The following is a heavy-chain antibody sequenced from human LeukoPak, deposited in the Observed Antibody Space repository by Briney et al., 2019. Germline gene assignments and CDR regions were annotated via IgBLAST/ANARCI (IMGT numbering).Heavy chain of an antibody. J-gene: IGHJ6*03. Sequence: GGSLRLSCAASGFTVSSNYMSWVRQAPGKGLEWVSVIYSGGSTYYADSVKGRFTISRDNSKNTLYLQMNSLRAEDTAVYYCARDLVAVAHTCFGGRSYYMDVWGKGTTVTVSS. CDR1: GFTVSSNY. D-gene: IGHD6-19*01. CDR2: IYSGGST. CDR3: ARDLVAVAHTCFGGRSYYMDV. V-gene: IGHV3-66*02.